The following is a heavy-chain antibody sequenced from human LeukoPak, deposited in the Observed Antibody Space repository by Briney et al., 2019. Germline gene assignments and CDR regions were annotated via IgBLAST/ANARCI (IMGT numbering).Heavy chain of an antibody. D-gene: IGHD3-10*01. CDR2: ISSNGGST. Sequence: GPLRLSCSASGFTFSRYAMHWVRQAPGEGLEYVSGISSNGGSTYYADSVKRRSTISRDNSKNTLYLQMGSLRAEDTAVYYCVKSGSYYNEPYYFDYWGQGTLVTVSS. V-gene: IGHV3-64D*06. CDR3: VKSGSYYNEPYYFDY. CDR1: GFTFSRYA. J-gene: IGHJ4*02.